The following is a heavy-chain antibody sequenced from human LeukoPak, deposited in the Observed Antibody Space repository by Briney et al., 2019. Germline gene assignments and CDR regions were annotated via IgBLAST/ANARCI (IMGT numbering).Heavy chain of an antibody. CDR2: ISGSGGST. D-gene: IGHD5-24*01. J-gene: IGHJ4*02. CDR1: GFTFSSYA. CDR3: AKRSMTTIYFDH. Sequence: GGSLRLSCAASGFTFSSYAINWVHQAPGKGLEWVSAISGSGGSTYYADSVKGRFTISRDNSQNTLYLQMNSLRAEDTAVYYCAKRSMTTIYFDHWGQGTLVTVSS. V-gene: IGHV3-23*01.